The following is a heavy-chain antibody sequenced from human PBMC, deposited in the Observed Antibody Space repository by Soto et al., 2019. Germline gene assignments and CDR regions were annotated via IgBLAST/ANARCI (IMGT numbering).Heavy chain of an antibody. CDR3: ASVTRTCISTSCYRYYYGMDV. D-gene: IGHD2-2*02. V-gene: IGHV4-59*01. CDR2: IYYTGST. J-gene: IGHJ6*02. Sequence: SETLSLTCTVSGGSINFYYWSWIRQPPGKGLEWIGYIYYTGSTNYNPSLKSRVTISVDTSKNQFSLKLSSVTAADTAVYYCASVTRTCISTSCYRYYYGMDVWGQGTTVTVSS. CDR1: GGSINFYY.